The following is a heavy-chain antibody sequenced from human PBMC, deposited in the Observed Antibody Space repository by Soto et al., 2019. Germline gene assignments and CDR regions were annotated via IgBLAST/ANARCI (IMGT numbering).Heavy chain of an antibody. CDR1: GFSLSTSGVG. CDR3: AHSLGYCSGGSCPKGAFDI. Sequence: SGPTLVKPTQTLTLTCTFSGFSLSTSGVGVGWIRQPPGKALEWLALIYWDDDKRYSPSLKSRLTITKDTSKNQVVLTMTNMDPVDTATYYCAHSLGYCSGGSCPKGAFDIWGQGTMVTVSS. CDR2: IYWDDDK. V-gene: IGHV2-5*02. J-gene: IGHJ3*02. D-gene: IGHD2-15*01.